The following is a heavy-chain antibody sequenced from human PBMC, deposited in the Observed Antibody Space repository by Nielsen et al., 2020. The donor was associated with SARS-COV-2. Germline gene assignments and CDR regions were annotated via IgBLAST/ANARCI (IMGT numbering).Heavy chain of an antibody. D-gene: IGHD3-16*01. CDR3: ARDTYQFDP. Sequence: GESLKISCAASGFTFSSYSMNWVRQAPGKGLEWVSSISSSSSCIYYADSVKGRFTISRDNAKNSLYLQMNSLRAEDTAVYYCARDTYQFDPWGQGTLVTVSS. CDR2: ISSSSSCI. CDR1: GFTFSSYS. J-gene: IGHJ5*02. V-gene: IGHV3-21*01.